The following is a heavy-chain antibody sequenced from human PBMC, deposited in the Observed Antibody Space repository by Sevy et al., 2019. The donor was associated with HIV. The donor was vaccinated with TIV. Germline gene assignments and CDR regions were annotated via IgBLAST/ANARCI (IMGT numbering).Heavy chain of an antibody. Sequence: SQILSLTCAISGDSVSTYSAAWNWIRQSPSRGLEWLGRTYYKSKWYNDYALSVKSRISINPDTPKNQISLQLNSVTPEDTAVYYCARESRWFFFHFDYWGQGTLVTVSS. CDR2: TYYKSKWYN. CDR1: GDSVSTYSAA. J-gene: IGHJ4*02. CDR3: ARESRWFFFHFDY. D-gene: IGHD3-10*01. V-gene: IGHV6-1*01.